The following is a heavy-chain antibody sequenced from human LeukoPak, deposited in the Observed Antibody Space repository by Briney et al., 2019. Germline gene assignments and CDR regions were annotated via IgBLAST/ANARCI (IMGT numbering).Heavy chain of an antibody. D-gene: IGHD5-18*01. CDR2: IYYSKNT. J-gene: IGHJ4*02. CDR1: GGSISSSSAY. V-gene: IGHV4-39*01. Sequence: PSETLSLTCTVSGGSISSSSAYWGWIRQPPGKGLGWIGSIYYSKNTYYNPSLKSRVTISADTSKNKFSLTLGSVSATDTAVYYCVSPRGFSYGYFDYWGQGTLVTVSS. CDR3: VSPRGFSYGYFDY.